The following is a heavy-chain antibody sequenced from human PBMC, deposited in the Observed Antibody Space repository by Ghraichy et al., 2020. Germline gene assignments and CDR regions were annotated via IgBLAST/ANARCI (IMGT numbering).Heavy chain of an antibody. CDR3: ARALGVWGSYRYTFDY. CDR1: GYTFTSYD. Sequence: ASVKVSCKASGYTFTSYDINWVRQATGQGLEWMGWMNPNSGNTGYAQKFQGRVTITRNTSISTAYMELSSLRSEDTAVYYCARALGVWGSYRYTFDYWGQGTLVTVSS. V-gene: IGHV1-8*03. D-gene: IGHD3-16*02. CDR2: MNPNSGNT. J-gene: IGHJ4*02.